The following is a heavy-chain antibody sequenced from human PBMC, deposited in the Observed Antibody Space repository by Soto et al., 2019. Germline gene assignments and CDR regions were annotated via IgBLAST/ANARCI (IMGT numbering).Heavy chain of an antibody. CDR2: IDYNEINQ. D-gene: IGHD2-2*01. CDR3: ARDFCPVPTCYDL. J-gene: IGHJ4*02. Sequence: GGSLRLSCVGSVFTLRNYGLHWVRQAPGKGLEGVAGIDYNEINQYYIDPVKGRFTIPRDQSKNTLYLQMNSLRAEDTAVYYCARDFCPVPTCYDLWGQGVLVTSPQ. CDR1: VFTLRNYG. V-gene: IGHV3-33*01.